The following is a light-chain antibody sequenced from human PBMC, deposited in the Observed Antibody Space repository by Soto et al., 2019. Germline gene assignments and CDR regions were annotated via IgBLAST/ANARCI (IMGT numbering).Light chain of an antibody. CDR1: QGISSY. J-gene: IGKJ3*01. Sequence: ALRMTQSPSSYSESTGDRDTITCRASQGISSYLAWYQQKPGKAPKLLIYAASTLQSGVPSRFSGSGSGTDFTLTISCLQSEDFATYYCQQYYSYPLTFGPGTKVDIK. V-gene: IGKV1-8*01. CDR3: QQYYSYPLT. CDR2: AAS.